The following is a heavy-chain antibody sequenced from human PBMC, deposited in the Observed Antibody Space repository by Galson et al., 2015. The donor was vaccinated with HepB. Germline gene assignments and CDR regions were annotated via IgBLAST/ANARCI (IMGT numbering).Heavy chain of an antibody. CDR2: ISTTSSYT. CDR3: ASYPRGDCGGSDCYESRHGMDV. D-gene: IGHD2-21*02. CDR1: GFPFSDFY. V-gene: IGHV3-11*03. Sequence: SLRLSCAASGFPFSDFYMTWIRQAPGKGLEWISYISTTSSYTRYAASVQGRFTISRDNAKSSLYLRMSGLRVEDTAIYYCASYPRGDCGGSDCYESRHGMDVWGQGTTVTVSS. J-gene: IGHJ6*02.